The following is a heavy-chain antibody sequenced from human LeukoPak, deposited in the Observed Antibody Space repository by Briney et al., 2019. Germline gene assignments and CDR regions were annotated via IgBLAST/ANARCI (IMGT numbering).Heavy chain of an antibody. V-gene: IGHV1-2*02. Sequence: ASVEVSCKASGYTLTDYYIHWVRQAPGQGLECMGWINPKSGGTNYVQKFQGRVTMTRDTSISTAYMELSSLRSDDTAVYYCASGCGISCLKEGLRLGDWGQGTLVTVSS. D-gene: IGHD2-2*01. J-gene: IGHJ4*02. CDR3: ASGCGISCLKEGLRLGD. CDR2: INPKSGGT. CDR1: GYTLTDYY.